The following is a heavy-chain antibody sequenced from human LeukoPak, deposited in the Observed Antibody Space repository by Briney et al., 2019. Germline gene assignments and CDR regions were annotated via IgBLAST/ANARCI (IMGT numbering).Heavy chain of an antibody. CDR3: ARGESGGSAGLFDY. V-gene: IGHV4-61*01. Sequence: SETLSLTCTVSGYSISSGYYWSWIRQPPGKGLEWIGYIYYSGSTNYNPSLKSRVAISVDTSKNQFSLKLSSVTAADTAVYYCARGESGGSAGLFDYWGQGTLVTVSS. D-gene: IGHD2-15*01. CDR1: GYSISSGYY. J-gene: IGHJ4*02. CDR2: IYYSGST.